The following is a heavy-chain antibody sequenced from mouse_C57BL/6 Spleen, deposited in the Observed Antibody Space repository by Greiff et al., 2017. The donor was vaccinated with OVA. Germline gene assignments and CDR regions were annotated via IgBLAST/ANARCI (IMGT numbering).Heavy chain of an antibody. CDR2: IDPSDSYS. CDR1: GYTFTSYW. Sequence: QVQLQQPGAELVKPGASVKLSCKASGYTFTSYWMQWVKQRPGQGLEWIGEIDPSDSYSNYHQKFKGKATFTVDTSSSTANMQLSSLTSEYSAVYYCARDDGYLAWFAYWGQGTLVTVSA. D-gene: IGHD2-3*01. J-gene: IGHJ3*01. V-gene: IGHV1-50*01. CDR3: ARDDGYLAWFAY.